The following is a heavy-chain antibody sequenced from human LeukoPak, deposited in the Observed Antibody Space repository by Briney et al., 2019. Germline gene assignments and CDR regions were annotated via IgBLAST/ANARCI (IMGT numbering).Heavy chain of an antibody. D-gene: IGHD2-15*01. CDR1: GFTLSGYW. CDR3: ATISSPLDY. CDR2: IKKDGSER. J-gene: IGHJ4*02. V-gene: IGHV3-7*01. Sequence: GGSLRLSCAASGFTLSGYWMSWVRQAPGKRLEWVANIKKDGSERYYVDFVKGRFTISRDNAKNSVYLQMNSLRVEDTAMYYCATISSPLDYWGQGTLVTVSS.